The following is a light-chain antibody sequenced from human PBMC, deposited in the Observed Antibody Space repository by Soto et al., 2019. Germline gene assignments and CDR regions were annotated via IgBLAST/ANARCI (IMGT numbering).Light chain of an antibody. J-gene: IGKJ3*01. Sequence: DIQMTESPSSLSASVGDRVTITCRASQGSSNNLGWYQQKPGKVPKLLIYAASTLQSGVPSRSSGSGSGTYFTLTISSLQPEDLATYYYQEYNSAPFTCGPATKVDIK. CDR3: QEYNSAPFT. CDR1: QGSSNN. CDR2: AAS. V-gene: IGKV1-27*01.